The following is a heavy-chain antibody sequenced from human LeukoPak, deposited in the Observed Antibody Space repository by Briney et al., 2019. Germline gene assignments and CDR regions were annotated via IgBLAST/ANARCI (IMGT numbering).Heavy chain of an antibody. CDR2: IYYSGST. D-gene: IGHD2-2*01. CDR3: ARWNVVVPAAFPAYYYYYGMDV. CDR1: GGSISSYY. J-gene: IGHJ6*02. Sequence: SETLSLTCTVSGGSISSYYWSWIRQPPGKGLEWIGYIYYSGSTNCNPSLKSRVTISVDTSKNQFSLKLSSVTAADTAVYYCARWNVVVPAAFPAYYYYYGMDVWGQGTTVTVPS. V-gene: IGHV4-59*08.